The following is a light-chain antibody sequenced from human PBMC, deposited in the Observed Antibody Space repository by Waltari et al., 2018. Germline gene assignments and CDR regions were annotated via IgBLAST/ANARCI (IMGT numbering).Light chain of an antibody. CDR1: DIRSQS. V-gene: IGLV3-21*02. Sequence: YVVTQPTSVSVAPGQTARITCGGNDIRSQSVHWYQQKPGQAPLLIVYDDTDRPSGSPELFSGSNSGNAATLTISSVEAGDEADYYCQVWDINNDQVVFGGGTKVTVL. CDR2: DDT. CDR3: QVWDINNDQVV. J-gene: IGLJ2*01.